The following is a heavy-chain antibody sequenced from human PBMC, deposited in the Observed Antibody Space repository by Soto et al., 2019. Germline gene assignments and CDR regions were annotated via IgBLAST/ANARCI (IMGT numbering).Heavy chain of an antibody. CDR1: GFTFSSYS. Sequence: GGSLRLSCAASGFTFSSYSMNWVRQAPGKGLEWVSSISSGTGYMYYADSVKGRFTISRDNAKNSLYLQMNSLRAEDTAVYFCARAIGYALDIWGQRPMVTVSS. CDR2: ISSGTGYM. J-gene: IGHJ3*02. D-gene: IGHD1-26*01. V-gene: IGHV3-21*01. CDR3: ARAIGYALDI.